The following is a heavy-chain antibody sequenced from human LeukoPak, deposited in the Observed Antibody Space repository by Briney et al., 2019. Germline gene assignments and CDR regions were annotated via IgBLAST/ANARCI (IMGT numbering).Heavy chain of an antibody. CDR2: ISSSSSYI. CDR3: AREPAAAGKNWFDP. Sequence: GGSLRLSCAASGFTFSSYSMNWVRQAPGKGLEWVSSISSSSSYIYYADSVKGRFTISRDNAKNSLYLQMNSLRAEDTAIYYCAREPAAAGKNWFDPWGQGTLVTVSS. CDR1: GFTFSSYS. J-gene: IGHJ5*02. D-gene: IGHD6-25*01. V-gene: IGHV3-21*01.